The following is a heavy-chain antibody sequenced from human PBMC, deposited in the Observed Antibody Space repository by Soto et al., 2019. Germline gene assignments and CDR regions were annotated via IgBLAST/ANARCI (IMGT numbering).Heavy chain of an antibody. CDR3: GRAPRSDFKPGNFDH. D-gene: IGHD2-15*01. V-gene: IGHV4-59*01. J-gene: IGHJ4*02. CDR2: IFFSGST. Sequence: SETLSLTCTVSSGSISNYYWTWIRQPPGKGLEWLGYIFFSGSTNYNPSLRSRLTISLDTSKSQFSLKLTSVTAADTAVYYCGRAPRSDFKPGNFDHWGQGILVTVSS. CDR1: SGSISNYY.